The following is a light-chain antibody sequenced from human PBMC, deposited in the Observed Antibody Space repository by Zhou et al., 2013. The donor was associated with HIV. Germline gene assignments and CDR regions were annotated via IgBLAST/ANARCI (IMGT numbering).Light chain of an antibody. J-gene: IGKJ1*01. V-gene: IGKV2-28*01. CDR3: MQALQTPRT. Sequence: DIVMTQTPLSSPVTLGQPASISCRSSQSLLHSNGYNYLDWYLQKPGQTPQLLMYSVSRRASGVPDRFSGSGSGTDFTLKISRVEAEDVGVYYCMQALQTPRTFGQGTKVEIK. CDR2: SVS. CDR1: QSLLHSNGYNY.